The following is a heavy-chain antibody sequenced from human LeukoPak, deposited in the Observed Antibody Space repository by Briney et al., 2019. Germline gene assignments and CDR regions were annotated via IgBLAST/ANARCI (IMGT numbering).Heavy chain of an antibody. CDR1: GYTFTCYG. V-gene: IGHV1-18*01. CDR3: ARDVTYCGGDCYSGYDY. CDR2: ISAYNGNT. Sequence: ASVKVSCKASGYTFTCYGISWVRQAPGQGLEWMGWISAYNGNTNYAQKLQGRVTMTTDTSTSTAYMELRSLRSDDTAVYYCARDVTYCGGDCYSGYDYWGQGTLVTVSS. D-gene: IGHD2-21*02. J-gene: IGHJ4*02.